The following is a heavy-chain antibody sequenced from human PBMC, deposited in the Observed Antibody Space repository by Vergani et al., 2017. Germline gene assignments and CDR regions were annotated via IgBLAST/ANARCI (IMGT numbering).Heavy chain of an antibody. D-gene: IGHD3-22*01. Sequence: QVQLVQSGAEVKKPGSSVKVSCKASGGPFKNSAFSWVRQVPGQGLEWMGRIITFFGTTDYAQKFQGRVTITADESTSTAYMELSSLRSEDTAVYYCARGTXQGTYYYDSSGYVYWGQGTLVTVSS. CDR1: GGPFKNSA. CDR3: ARGTXQGTYYYDSSGYVY. J-gene: IGHJ4*02. V-gene: IGHV1-69*13. CDR2: IITFFGTT.